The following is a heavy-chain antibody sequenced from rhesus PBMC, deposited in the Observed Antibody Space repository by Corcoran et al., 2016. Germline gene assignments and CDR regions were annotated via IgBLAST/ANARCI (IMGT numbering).Heavy chain of an antibody. CDR2: IDPRDPKT. D-gene: IGHD3-9*01. J-gene: IGHJ6*01. Sequence: EVQLVQSGAEVKRPGESLTISCKTSGYSFPSYWISWVRPMPGTGRAGRGAIDPRDPKTRYTPASQGKGTNSAEKASSTAYLQGSSLKASDAATYYCAKPRRGYYYGLDSWGQGVVVTVSS. V-gene: IGHV5-2*01. CDR1: GYSFPSYW. CDR3: AKPRRGYYYGLDS.